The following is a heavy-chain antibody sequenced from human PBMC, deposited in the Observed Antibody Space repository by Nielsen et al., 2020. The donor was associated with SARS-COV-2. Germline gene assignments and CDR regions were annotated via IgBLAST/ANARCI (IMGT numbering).Heavy chain of an antibody. CDR2: INPNSGGT. J-gene: IGHJ4*02. D-gene: IGHD5-18*01. CDR1: GYTFTGYY. V-gene: IGHV1-2*02. Sequence: ASVKVSCKASGYTFTGYYMHWVRQAPGQGLEWMGWINPNSGGTNYAQKFQGRVTMTRDTSISTAYMELSRLRSDDTAVYYCATDSNTAMVTVVYWGQETLVTVSS. CDR3: ATDSNTAMVTVVY.